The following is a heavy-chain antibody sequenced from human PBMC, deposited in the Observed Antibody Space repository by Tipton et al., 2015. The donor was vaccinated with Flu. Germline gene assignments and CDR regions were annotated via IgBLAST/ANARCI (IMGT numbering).Heavy chain of an antibody. J-gene: IGHJ3*02. CDR3: ARHGGISMIHGVLHGFDI. Sequence: LRLSCTVSGGFVSSYFWSWIRQPPGKALEWVGYIYYTGSTNYNPSLKSRVSISLDTSKNHFSLKLSSVTAADTAVYYCARHGGISMIHGVLHGFDIWGRGTVVTVSS. V-gene: IGHV4-59*08. D-gene: IGHD3-22*01. CDR2: IYYTGST. CDR1: GGFVSSYF.